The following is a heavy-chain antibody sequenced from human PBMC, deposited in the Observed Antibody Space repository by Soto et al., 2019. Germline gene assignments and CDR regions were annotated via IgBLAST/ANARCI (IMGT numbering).Heavy chain of an antibody. V-gene: IGHV3-74*01. CDR2: INPDGSSI. J-gene: IGHJ6*03. Sequence: EVQLVDSGGGLVQPGESLRLSCAASGFTFTSYWMHWVRQAPGKGLVWVSRINPDGSSISYADSVKGRFTISRDNAKNTLYLHMSSLRAEDTAVYYCARVLRGYYYMDVWGKGTTVTVSS. CDR3: ARVLRGYYYMDV. CDR1: GFTFTSYW.